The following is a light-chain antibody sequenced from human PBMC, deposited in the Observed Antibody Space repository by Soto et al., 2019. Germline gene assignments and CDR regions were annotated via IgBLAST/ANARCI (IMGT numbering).Light chain of an antibody. CDR1: SGDIGTYNL. V-gene: IGLV2-23*01. CDR3: CSYAVSSTVI. Sequence: QSVLTQPASVSGSPGQSITISCTGTSGDIGTYNLVSWYQQHPGRAPKLIIFEGNKRPSGVSNRFSGSKSGNTASLTISGLQAEDDADYHCCSYAVSSTVICGGGTKLTVL. J-gene: IGLJ2*01. CDR2: EGN.